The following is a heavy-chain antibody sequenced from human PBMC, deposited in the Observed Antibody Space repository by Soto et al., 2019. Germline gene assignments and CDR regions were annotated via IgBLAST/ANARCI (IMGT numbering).Heavy chain of an antibody. CDR3: AKDNGDYPDY. CDR2: INHSGST. D-gene: IGHD4-17*01. Sequence: QVQLQQWGAGLLKPSETLSLTCAVYGGSFSGYYWSWIRQPPGKGLEWIGEINHSGSTNYNPSLKSRVTISVDTSKNQFSLKLSSVTAADTAVYYCAKDNGDYPDYWCQGTLVTVSS. V-gene: IGHV4-34*01. CDR1: GGSFSGYY. J-gene: IGHJ4*02.